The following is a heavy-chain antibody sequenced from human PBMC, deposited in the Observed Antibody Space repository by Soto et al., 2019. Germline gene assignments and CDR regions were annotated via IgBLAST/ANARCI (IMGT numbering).Heavy chain of an antibody. J-gene: IGHJ6*02. CDR2: IIPIFGTA. V-gene: IGHV1-69*01. CDR1: GGTFSSYA. CDR3: ARATREYGDYSYEYSGMDV. D-gene: IGHD4-17*01. Sequence: QVQLVQSGAEVKKPGSSVQVSCTASGGTFSSYAISWVRQAPGQGLEWMGGIIPIFGTANYAKKFKGRVTITEDESTSTAYMKLSSLRSEDTAVYYCARATREYGDYSYEYSGMDVWGQGTTVTVSS.